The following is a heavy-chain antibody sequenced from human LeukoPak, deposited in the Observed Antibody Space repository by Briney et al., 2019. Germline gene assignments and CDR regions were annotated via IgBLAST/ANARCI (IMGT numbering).Heavy chain of an antibody. CDR1: GFTFSSYG. D-gene: IGHD6-13*01. Sequence: PGGSLRLSCAASGFTFSSYGMHWVRQAPGKGLEWVAVISYDGSNKYYADSVKGRFTISRDNSKNTLYLQMNSLRAEDTAVYYCAKEVAAAGPAPYFDYWGQGTLVTVSS. J-gene: IGHJ4*02. CDR2: ISYDGSNK. CDR3: AKEVAAAGPAPYFDY. V-gene: IGHV3-30*18.